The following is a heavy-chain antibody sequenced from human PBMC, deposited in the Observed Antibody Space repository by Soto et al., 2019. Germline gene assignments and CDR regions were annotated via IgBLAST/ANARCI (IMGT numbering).Heavy chain of an antibody. J-gene: IGHJ4*02. CDR1: GFTFSSYG. V-gene: IGHV3-30*18. CDR2: ISYDGSNK. CDR3: AKEDSSGYYYAISAYYFDY. Sequence: QVQLVESGGGVVQPGRSLRLSCAASGFTFSSYGMHWVRQAPGKGLEWVAVISYDGSNKYYADSVKGRFTISRDNSKNTLYLQMNSLRAEDTAVYYCAKEDSSGYYYAISAYYFDYWGQGTLVTVSS. D-gene: IGHD3-22*01.